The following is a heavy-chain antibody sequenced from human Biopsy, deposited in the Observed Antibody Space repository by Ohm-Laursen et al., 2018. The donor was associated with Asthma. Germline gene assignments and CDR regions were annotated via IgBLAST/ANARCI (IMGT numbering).Heavy chain of an antibody. V-gene: IGHV4-59*01. CDR2: IHNSGYT. CDR1: GCSISSDY. D-gene: IGHD5-18*01. CDR3: ARGQGRGIQLWSLDP. Sequence: GTLSLTCTASGCSISSDYWSWLRQSPGKGLEWIGYIHNSGYTNYNPSLKSRVTISLDTSKNHFSLRLSLVTAADTAVYFCARGQGRGIQLWSLDPWGQGILVTVSS. J-gene: IGHJ5*02.